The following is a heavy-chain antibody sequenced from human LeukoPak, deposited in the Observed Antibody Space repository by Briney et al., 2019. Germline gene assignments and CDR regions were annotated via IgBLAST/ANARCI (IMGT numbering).Heavy chain of an antibody. CDR2: ISTSGGTI. D-gene: IGHD5-18*01. CDR3: ARHLSGVTGYTYGRGIDY. J-gene: IGHJ4*02. V-gene: IGHV3-48*04. Sequence: PGGSLRLSCAASGFTFSSYAMSWVRQAPGKGLEWVSYISTSGGTIYYADSVKGRFTISRDNAKTSLYLQMNSLRAEDTAVYYCARHLSGVTGYTYGRGIDYWGQGTLVTVSS. CDR1: GFTFSSYA.